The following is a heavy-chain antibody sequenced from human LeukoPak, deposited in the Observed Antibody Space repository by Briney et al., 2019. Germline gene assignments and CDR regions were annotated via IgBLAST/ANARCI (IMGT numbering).Heavy chain of an antibody. CDR3: AREYRRKTGTTGSRAFDI. J-gene: IGHJ3*02. CDR1: GFTFSSYA. V-gene: IGHV3-23*01. CDR2: ISGSGGST. Sequence: GGSLRLSCAASGFTFSSYAMSWVRQAPGKGLEWVSAISGSGGSTYYADSVKGRFTISRDNSKDTLYLQMNSLRAEDTAVYYCAREYRRKTGTTGSRAFDIWGQGTMVTVSS. D-gene: IGHD1-7*01.